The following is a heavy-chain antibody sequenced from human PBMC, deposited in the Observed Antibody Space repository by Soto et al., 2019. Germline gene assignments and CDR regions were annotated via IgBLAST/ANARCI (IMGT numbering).Heavy chain of an antibody. V-gene: IGHV3-23*01. CDR1: GFTFSSYA. CDR3: ANLYDILTGYYNHEGFDY. Sequence: PGGSLRLSCAASGFTFSSYAMSWVRQAPGKGLEWVSTISGGGSKTYYADSVKGRFTISRDSSKNTLKQQKDSQRAEDTAVYYCANLYDILTGYYNHEGFDYWGQGTLVTVSS. D-gene: IGHD3-9*01. J-gene: IGHJ4*02. CDR2: ISGGGSKT.